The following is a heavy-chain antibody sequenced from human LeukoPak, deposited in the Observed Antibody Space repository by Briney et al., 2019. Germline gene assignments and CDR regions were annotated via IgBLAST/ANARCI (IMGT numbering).Heavy chain of an antibody. Sequence: GGSLRLSCAASGFTSSDHFMDWVRQAPGKGLEWVGRIRKRPNSYTTEYAASVQGRFAISRDDSKNSLYLQMNSLKTEDTAVYYCARVSTTVAGSDYLDYWGQGTQVTISS. CDR1: GFTSSDHF. V-gene: IGHV3-72*01. D-gene: IGHD6-19*01. CDR2: IRKRPNSYTT. J-gene: IGHJ4*02. CDR3: ARVSTTVAGSDYLDY.